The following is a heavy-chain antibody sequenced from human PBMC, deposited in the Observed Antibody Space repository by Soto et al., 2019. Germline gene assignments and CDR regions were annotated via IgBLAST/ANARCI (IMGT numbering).Heavy chain of an antibody. CDR2: ISSSSSYR. V-gene: IGHV3-21*01. J-gene: IGHJ5*02. Sequence: EVQLVESGGGLVKPGGSLRLSCEASGFTFSSYSMNWVRQAPGKGLEWVSSISSSSSYRYYADSVKGRFTISRDNAKNSLYLQMNSLRAEDTAVYYCARELERRGGWFDPWGQGTLVTVSS. CDR3: ARELERRGGWFDP. CDR1: GFTFSSYS. D-gene: IGHD1-1*01.